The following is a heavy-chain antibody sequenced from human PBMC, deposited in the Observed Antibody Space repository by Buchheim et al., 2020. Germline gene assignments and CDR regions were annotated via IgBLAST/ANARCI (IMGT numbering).Heavy chain of an antibody. Sequence: QVQLVQSGAEVKKPGSSVKVSCKASGGTFSSYAISWVRQAPGQGLEWMGRIIPILGIANYAQKFQARVTITADKSTSTSYMELSSLRSEDTAVYYCARDAYCGGDCCPFDYWGQGTL. CDR1: GGTFSSYA. CDR3: ARDAYCGGDCCPFDY. CDR2: IIPILGIA. J-gene: IGHJ4*02. V-gene: IGHV1-69*04. D-gene: IGHD2-21*02.